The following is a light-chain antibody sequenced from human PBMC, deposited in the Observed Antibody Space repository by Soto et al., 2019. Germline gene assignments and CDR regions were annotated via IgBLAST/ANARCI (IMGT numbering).Light chain of an antibody. V-gene: IGKV1-5*01. Sequence: EIQMTQSPSPLSASVGDRVTITCLASQSISSWLAWYQQKPGKAPKLLIYDASSLESGVPSRFSGSGSGTECTLTISSLQPDDAATYYCQQCNRYPITLGQGTRLEIK. CDR1: QSISSW. CDR2: DAS. CDR3: QQCNRYPIT. J-gene: IGKJ5*01.